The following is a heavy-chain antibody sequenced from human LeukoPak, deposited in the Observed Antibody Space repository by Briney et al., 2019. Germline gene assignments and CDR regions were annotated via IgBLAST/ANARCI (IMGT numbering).Heavy chain of an antibody. CDR3: AKDEDVVVTTILFDY. CDR2: ISGTGGST. D-gene: IGHD2-21*02. CDR1: GFTFRNYA. J-gene: IGHJ4*02. V-gene: IGHV3-23*01. Sequence: RGGSLRLSCAASGFTFRNYAMSWVRQAPGKGLEWVSAISGTGGSTYYADSVKGRFTISRDNFKNTLYLQMNRLRAEDTAIYYCAKDEDVVVTTILFDYWGRGTLVTVSS.